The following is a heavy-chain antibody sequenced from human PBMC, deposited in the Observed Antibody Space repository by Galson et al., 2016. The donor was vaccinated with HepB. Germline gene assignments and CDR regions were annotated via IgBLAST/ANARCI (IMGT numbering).Heavy chain of an antibody. CDR2: TNKDVSEK. CDR3: AREAWHFDL. J-gene: IGHJ2*01. CDR1: GXXFSXXX. Sequence: SLRLXCAASGXXFSXXXMSXXXQAXXKGLEXVANTNKDVSEKYFADSVKGRFTISRDNAKNSLYLQMNSLRVEDTAIYYCAREAWHFDLWGRGTLVTVSS. V-gene: IGHV3-7*01.